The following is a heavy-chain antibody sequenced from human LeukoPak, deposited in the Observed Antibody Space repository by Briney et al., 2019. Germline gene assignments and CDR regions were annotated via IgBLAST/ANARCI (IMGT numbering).Heavy chain of an antibody. J-gene: IGHJ3*02. CDR1: GFTFSSYD. V-gene: IGHV3-13*01. CDR3: ARGDYYGSGSRAFDI. Sequence: GGSLRLSCAASGFTFSSYDMHWVRQATGKGLEWVCAIGTAGDTYYPGSVKGRFTISRENAKNSLYLQMNSLRAWDTAVYYCARGDYYGSGSRAFDIWGQGTMVTVSS. D-gene: IGHD3-10*01. CDR2: IGTAGDT.